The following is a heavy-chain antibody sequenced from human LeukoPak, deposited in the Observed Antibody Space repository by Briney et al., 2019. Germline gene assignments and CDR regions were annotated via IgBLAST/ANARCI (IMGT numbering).Heavy chain of an antibody. Sequence: ASVKVSCKASGYTFTSYYMHWVRQAPGQGLEWMGIINPGGGSTSYAQKFQGRVTMTRGTSTSTVYMELSSLRSEDTAVYYCARDVPYYYDSSGPDAFDIWGQGTMVTVSS. V-gene: IGHV1-46*01. CDR3: ARDVPYYYDSSGPDAFDI. D-gene: IGHD3-22*01. J-gene: IGHJ3*02. CDR1: GYTFTSYY. CDR2: INPGGGST.